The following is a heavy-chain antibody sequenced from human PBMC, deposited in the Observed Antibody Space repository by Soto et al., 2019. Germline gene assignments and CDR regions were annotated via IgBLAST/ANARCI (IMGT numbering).Heavy chain of an antibody. V-gene: IGHV4-34*01. CDR3: AAGYYYGSGSYY. Sequence: SETLSPTCAVYGGAFSGFYWSWIRQPPGKGLEWIGEINYSGSTNYNPSFKSRVTISVDTSKIQFSLKLSSVTAADTAVYYCAAGYYYGSGSYYWGQGTLVT. D-gene: IGHD3-10*01. J-gene: IGHJ4*02. CDR1: GGAFSGFY. CDR2: INYSGST.